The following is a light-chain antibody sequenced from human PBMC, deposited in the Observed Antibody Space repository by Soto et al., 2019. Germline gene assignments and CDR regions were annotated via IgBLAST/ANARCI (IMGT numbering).Light chain of an antibody. CDR1: KLGDKY. Sequence: SYELTQPPSVSVSPGQTASITCSGDKLGDKYACWYQQKPGQSPVLVIYQDSKRPSGIPERFSSSNSGNTATLTISGTQAMDEADYYCQAWDSSTAVFGTGTKLTVL. CDR2: QDS. CDR3: QAWDSSTAV. V-gene: IGLV3-1*01. J-gene: IGLJ1*01.